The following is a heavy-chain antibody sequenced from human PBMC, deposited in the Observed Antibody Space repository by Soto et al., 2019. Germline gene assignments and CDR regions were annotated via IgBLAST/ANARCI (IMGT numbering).Heavy chain of an antibody. Sequence: GGSLRLSCAASGFMFSAYWMSWVRQAPGKGLEWVANIHGDGGKIYYVDSVKGRFTISRDNAKRSLYLQMNSLRAEDTAVYYCARDFYGGYTYGTGDYWGQGALVTVSS. V-gene: IGHV3-7*01. J-gene: IGHJ4*02. D-gene: IGHD5-18*01. CDR2: IHGDGGKI. CDR3: ARDFYGGYTYGTGDY. CDR1: GFMFSAYW.